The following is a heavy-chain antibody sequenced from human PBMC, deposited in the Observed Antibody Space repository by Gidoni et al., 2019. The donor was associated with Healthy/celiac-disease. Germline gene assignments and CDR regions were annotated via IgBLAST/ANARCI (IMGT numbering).Heavy chain of an antibody. D-gene: IGHD3-22*01. Sequence: QVQLVQSGAEVKKPGASGKVSCKASGYTFTSYAMHWVRQAPGQRLEWMGWINAGNGNTKYSQKFQGRVTITRDTSASTAYMELSSLRSEDTAVYYCARVGVFNYYDSSGYYRPDAFDIWGQGTMVTVSS. V-gene: IGHV1-3*01. J-gene: IGHJ3*02. CDR1: GYTFTSYA. CDR2: INAGNGNT. CDR3: ARVGVFNYYDSSGYYRPDAFDI.